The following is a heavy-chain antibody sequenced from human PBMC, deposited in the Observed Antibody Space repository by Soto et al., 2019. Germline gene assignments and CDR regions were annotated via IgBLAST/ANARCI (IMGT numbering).Heavy chain of an antibody. Sequence: GGSLRLSCAASGFTFSSYAMHWVRQAPGKGLEWVAVISYDGSNKYYADSVKGRFTISRDNSKNTLYLQMNSLRAEDTAVYYCASTSYPPTWFDPWGQGTLVTVSS. CDR3: ASTSYPPTWFDP. V-gene: IGHV3-30*04. CDR1: GFTFSSYA. J-gene: IGHJ5*02. CDR2: ISYDGSNK. D-gene: IGHD6-6*01.